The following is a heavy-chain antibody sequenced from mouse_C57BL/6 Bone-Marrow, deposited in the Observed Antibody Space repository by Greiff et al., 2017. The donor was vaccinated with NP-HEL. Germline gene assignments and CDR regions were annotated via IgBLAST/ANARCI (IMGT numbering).Heavy chain of an antibody. CDR2: ISSGGSYT. Sequence: EVQLVESGGDLVKPGGSLKLSCAASGFTFSSYGMSWVRQTPDKRLEWVATISSGGSYTYYPDSVKGRFTISRDNAKNTLDLQLSSLKSEDTAMYYCARRVYGAWFAYCGQGTLVTVSA. CDR3: ARRVYGAWFAY. V-gene: IGHV5-6*01. D-gene: IGHD1-1*01. CDR1: GFTFSSYG. J-gene: IGHJ3*01.